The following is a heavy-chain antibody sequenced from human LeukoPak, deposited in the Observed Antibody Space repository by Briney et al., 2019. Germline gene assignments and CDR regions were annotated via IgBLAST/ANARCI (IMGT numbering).Heavy chain of an antibody. V-gene: IGHV4-34*01. J-gene: IGHJ5*02. CDR1: GGSFSGYY. CDR3: ARGLSVTTLSSWLDP. CDR2: INHSGST. Sequence: SETLSLTCAVYGGSFSGYYWSWIRQPPGKGLEWIGEINHSGSTNYNPSLKSRVTISVDTSKNQFSLKLSSVTAADTAVYYCARGLSVTTLSSWLDPGGQGTLVTVSS. D-gene: IGHD4-17*01.